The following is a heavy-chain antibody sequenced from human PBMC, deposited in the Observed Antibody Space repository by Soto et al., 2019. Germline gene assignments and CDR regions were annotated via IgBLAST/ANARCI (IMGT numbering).Heavy chain of an antibody. CDR1: GFTFSSYA. CDR2: ISYDGSNK. D-gene: IGHD6-19*01. V-gene: IGHV3-30-3*01. Sequence: GGSLRLSCAASGFTFSSYAMHWVRQAPGKGLEWVAVISYDGSNKYYADSVKGRFTISRDNSKNTLYLQMNSLRAEDTAVYYCARDSSGCLDYWGQGTLVTVSS. CDR3: ARDSSGCLDY. J-gene: IGHJ4*02.